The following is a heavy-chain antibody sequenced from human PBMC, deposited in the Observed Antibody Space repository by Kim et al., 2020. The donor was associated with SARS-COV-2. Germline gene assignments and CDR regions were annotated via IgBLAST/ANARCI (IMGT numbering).Heavy chain of an antibody. CDR2: ISAYNNHT. D-gene: IGHD1-26*01. CDR3: ARLPSWELSNHYYYGMDV. Sequence: ASVKVSCKASGYTFTNYGLSWVRQAPGQGLEWMGWISAYNNHTKHASKFQGRVTMTTDTSTSTAYLDLRSLRSDDTAVYYCARLPSWELSNHYYYGMDVWGQGTTVTVSS. J-gene: IGHJ6*02. CDR1: GYTFTNYG. V-gene: IGHV1-18*04.